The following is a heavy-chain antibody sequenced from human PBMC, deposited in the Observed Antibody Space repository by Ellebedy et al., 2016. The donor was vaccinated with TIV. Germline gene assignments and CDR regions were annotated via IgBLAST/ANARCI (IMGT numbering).Heavy chain of an antibody. CDR1: GFTFSDHY. CDR3: TTGGFRGY. CDR2: SRNKAKSYTT. Sequence: GESLKISCAVSGFTFSDHYMDWVRLAPGKGPEWVGRSRNKAKSYTTDYAASVKGRFTISRDDSKNSLYLQMNSLKTEDTAVYYCTTGGFRGYWGQGTLVTASS. D-gene: IGHD3-10*01. V-gene: IGHV3-72*01. J-gene: IGHJ4*02.